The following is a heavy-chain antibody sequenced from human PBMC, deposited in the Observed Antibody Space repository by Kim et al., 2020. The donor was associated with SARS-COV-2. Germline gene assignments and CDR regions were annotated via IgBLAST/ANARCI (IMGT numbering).Heavy chain of an antibody. J-gene: IGHJ3*01. D-gene: IGHD2-8*01. CDR3: ARDSNNIDGAFDL. CDR2: IWYDGSKK. Sequence: GGSLRLSCEASQFTFNAYGMHWVRQAPGEGLEWVAVIWYDGSKKYYADSVKGRFTISRDNSRNTLYLQMNSLRVEDTALYYCARDSNNIDGAFDLWGLGTMVTVSS. CDR1: QFTFNAYG. V-gene: IGHV3-33*01.